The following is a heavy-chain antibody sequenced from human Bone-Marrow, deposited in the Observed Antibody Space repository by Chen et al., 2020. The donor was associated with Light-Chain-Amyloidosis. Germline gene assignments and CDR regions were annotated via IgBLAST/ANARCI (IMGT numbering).Heavy chain of an antibody. CDR1: GFTFSSYA. CDR2: ISGSGGSA. CDR3: AKGKSGYDSRSPTDV. V-gene: IGHV3-23*01. Sequence: EVQLLESGGGLVQPGGSLRLSCAASGFTFSSYAMSWVRQAPGKGLEWVSAISGSGGSAYYADSVKGRFTISRDNSKNTLYLQMNSLRAEDTAVYYCAKGKSGYDSRSPTDVWGQGTTVTVSS. D-gene: IGHD5-12*01. J-gene: IGHJ6*02.